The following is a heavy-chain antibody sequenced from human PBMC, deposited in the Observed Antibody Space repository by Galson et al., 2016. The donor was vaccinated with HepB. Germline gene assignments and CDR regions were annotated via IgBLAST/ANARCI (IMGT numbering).Heavy chain of an antibody. Sequence: SETLSLTCTVSGDSISSYYWSWIRQPAGKGLEWIGRIYSSGSTNYNPSLKSRVPMPVDTSKNQFSLKLSSVTGADTAVYYCARTIVSAARGAFDIWGQGTMVTVSS. V-gene: IGHV4-4*07. CDR3: ARTIVSAARGAFDI. CDR2: IYSSGST. J-gene: IGHJ3*02. CDR1: GDSISSYY. D-gene: IGHD2-2*01.